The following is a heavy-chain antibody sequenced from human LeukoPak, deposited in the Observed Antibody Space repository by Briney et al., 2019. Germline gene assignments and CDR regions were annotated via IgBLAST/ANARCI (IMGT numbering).Heavy chain of an antibody. J-gene: IGHJ4*02. CDR2: IYYSGST. Sequence: PSETLSLTCTVSGGSISSYYWSWIRQPPGKGLEWIGYIYYSGSTNYNPSLKSRVTISVDTSKNQFSPKLSSVTAADTAVYYCARVFDYYDSSGYSPGYFDYWGQGTLVTVSS. CDR3: ARVFDYYDSSGYSPGYFDY. V-gene: IGHV4-59*01. D-gene: IGHD3-22*01. CDR1: GGSISSYY.